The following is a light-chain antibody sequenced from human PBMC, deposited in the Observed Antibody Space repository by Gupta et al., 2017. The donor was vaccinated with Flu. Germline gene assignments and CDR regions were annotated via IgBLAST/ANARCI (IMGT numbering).Light chain of an antibody. CDR2: GAS. CDR3: QQYNDWPLS. Sequence: PGTLSVSAGERATLSCRASQSVSSKLAWYQHKRGQAPRLLIYGASTRASGIPARFSGGGSGTEFTLTISSLQSEDFAVYHCQQYNDWPLSFGGGTRVEIK. CDR1: QSVSSK. J-gene: IGKJ4*01. V-gene: IGKV3-15*01.